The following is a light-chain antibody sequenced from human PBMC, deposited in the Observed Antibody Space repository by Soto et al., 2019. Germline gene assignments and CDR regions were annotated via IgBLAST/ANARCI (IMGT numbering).Light chain of an antibody. CDR1: SSNIGSYP. CDR3: ATWDGSLDVV. CDR2: GDD. V-gene: IGLV1-44*01. Sequence: QSALTQPPSASATPGQSVTISCSGSSSNIGSYPVSWYQQVPGTAPKVLIYGDDQRPSGVPDRFSGSKSGTSASLAISGLQSEDEATYYCATWDGSLDVVFGGGTKLTVL. J-gene: IGLJ2*01.